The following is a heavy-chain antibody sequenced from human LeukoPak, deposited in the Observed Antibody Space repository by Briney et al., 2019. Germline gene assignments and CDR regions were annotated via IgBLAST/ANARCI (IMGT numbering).Heavy chain of an antibody. D-gene: IGHD3-22*01. V-gene: IGHV3-9*03. Sequence: GGSLRLSCAASGFTFADYAMHWVRRAPGKGLEWVSGVSWNSATIGYADSVKGRFTISRDNAKNSLCLQMDSLRPEDMALYYCVKAAYYDTSGRYYFDYWGQGTLVTVSS. CDR1: GFTFADYA. CDR3: VKAAYYDTSGRYYFDY. CDR2: VSWNSATI. J-gene: IGHJ4*02.